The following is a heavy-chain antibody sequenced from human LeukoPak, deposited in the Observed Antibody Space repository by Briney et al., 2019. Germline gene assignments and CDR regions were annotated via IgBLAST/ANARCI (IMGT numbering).Heavy chain of an antibody. Sequence: PGGSLRLSCAASGFTFSSYWMSWVRQAPGKGLEWVANIKQDGSEKYYVDSVKGRFTISRDNAKNSPYLQMNSLRAEDTAVYYCARDGLRYFSPMSDYFDYWGQGTLVTVSS. D-gene: IGHD3-9*01. V-gene: IGHV3-7*01. J-gene: IGHJ4*02. CDR1: GFTFSSYW. CDR2: IKQDGSEK. CDR3: ARDGLRYFSPMSDYFDY.